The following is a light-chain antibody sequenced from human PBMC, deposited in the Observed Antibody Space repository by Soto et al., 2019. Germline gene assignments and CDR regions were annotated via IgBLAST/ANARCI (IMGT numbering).Light chain of an antibody. CDR1: QSISSY. Sequence: DIQMTQSPSSLSTSVGDRVTITCRASQSISSYLNWYQQKPGKAPKLLIYAASSLQSGVPSRFSGSGSGTDLTLTISSLQSEDFATYYCQQSYSTPSTFGQGTRLEIK. V-gene: IGKV1-39*01. CDR3: QQSYSTPST. CDR2: AAS. J-gene: IGKJ5*01.